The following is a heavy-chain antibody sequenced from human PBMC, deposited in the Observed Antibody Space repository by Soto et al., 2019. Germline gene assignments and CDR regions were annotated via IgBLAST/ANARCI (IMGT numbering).Heavy chain of an antibody. CDR1: GFTFSDYA. CDR3: ARDLRKRGESYARNRDV. J-gene: IGHJ6*02. CDR2: ISYDGSQK. D-gene: IGHD7-27*01. Sequence: QEQLVESGGSVVQPGGSLRLSCTASGFTFSDYAIHWVRQAPGKGLEWVAVISYDGSQKYYADAVKGRFTISRDNSKNTLYLQMTSLRAEDTAVYYCARDLRKRGESYARNRDVWGQGTTVTVSS. V-gene: IGHV3-30-3*01.